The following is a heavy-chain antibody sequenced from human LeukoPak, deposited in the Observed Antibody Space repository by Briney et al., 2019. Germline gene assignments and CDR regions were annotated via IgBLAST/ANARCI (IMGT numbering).Heavy chain of an antibody. D-gene: IGHD1-26*01. J-gene: IGHJ4*02. V-gene: IGHV3-48*01. CDR1: GFTFSSYS. Sequence: GGSLRLSCAASGFTFSSYSMNWVRQAPGKGLEWVSYISSSSSTIYYADSVKGRFTISRDNAKNSLYLQMNSLRAEDTAVYSCARDPPLGVGATDYWGQGTLVTVSS. CDR2: ISSSSSTI. CDR3: ARDPPLGVGATDY.